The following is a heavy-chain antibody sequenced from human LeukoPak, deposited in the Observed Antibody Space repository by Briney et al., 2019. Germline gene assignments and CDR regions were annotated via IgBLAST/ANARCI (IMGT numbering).Heavy chain of an antibody. Sequence: SETLSLTCTVSGGSISSSSYYWGWIRQPPGKGLEWIGSIYYSGSTYFNPSLKSRVTISVDTSKNQFSLKLSSVTAADTAVYYCARAYDFWSGYYEDWFDPWGQGTLVTVSS. CDR1: GGSISSSSYY. CDR3: ARAYDFWSGYYEDWFDP. J-gene: IGHJ5*02. CDR2: IYYSGST. V-gene: IGHV4-39*01. D-gene: IGHD3-3*01.